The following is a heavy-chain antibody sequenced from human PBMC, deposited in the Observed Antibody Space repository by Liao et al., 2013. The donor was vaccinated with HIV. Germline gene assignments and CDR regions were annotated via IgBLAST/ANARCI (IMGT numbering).Heavy chain of an antibody. J-gene: IGHJ3*02. V-gene: IGHV4-61*02. D-gene: IGHD5-18*01. CDR3: ARDGSPVWDTAPFDI. Sequence: QVQLQESGPGLVKPSQTLSLTCTVSGGSISSGSYYWSWIRQPAGKGLEWIGRIYTSGSTNYNPSLKSRVTISVDTSKNQFSLKLSSVTAADTAVYYCARDGSPVWDTAPFDIWGQGTMVTVSS. CDR1: GGSISSGSYY. CDR2: IYTSGST.